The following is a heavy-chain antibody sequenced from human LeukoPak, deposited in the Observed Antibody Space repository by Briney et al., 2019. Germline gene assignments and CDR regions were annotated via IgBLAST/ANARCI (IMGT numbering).Heavy chain of an antibody. V-gene: IGHV4-34*01. CDR2: INRGGST. Sequence: SETLSLTCAVYGGSFNGYYWTWLRQPPGKGLEWIGEINRGGSTDYNPSLKSRVTISVDTSKNQFSLRLSSVTAADTAVYYCARGRGSGSYYPYWGQGTLVHVS. CDR3: ARGRGSGSYYPY. J-gene: IGHJ4*02. CDR1: GGSFNGYY. D-gene: IGHD3-10*01.